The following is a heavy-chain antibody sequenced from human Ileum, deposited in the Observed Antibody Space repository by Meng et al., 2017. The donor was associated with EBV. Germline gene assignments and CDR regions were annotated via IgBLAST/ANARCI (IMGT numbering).Heavy chain of an antibody. CDR1: GDSISSHRW. Sequence: GQLQESGAAVVKPSRPLSLTGAVSGDSISSHRWWVWVRQPPTKGPEWIGEIFHVGTGNYNPSLKSRVTISMDTSKNQISLGLTSVTAADTAVYYCAARVGGSYSGFDLWGQGTLVTVSS. J-gene: IGHJ4*02. D-gene: IGHD1-26*01. CDR2: IFHVGTG. V-gene: IGHV4-4*02. CDR3: AARVGGSYSGFDL.